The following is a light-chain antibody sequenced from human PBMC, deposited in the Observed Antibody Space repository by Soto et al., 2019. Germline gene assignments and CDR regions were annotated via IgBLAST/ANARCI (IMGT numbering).Light chain of an antibody. CDR2: AAS. V-gene: IGKV3-15*01. CDR3: QQYNNWWT. J-gene: IGKJ1*01. Sequence: EILMTQSPVILSVSPGERATLSCRASQSISSNLAWYQQKLGQAPRLLIYAASTRATGIPARFSGSGSGTEFTLTISSLQSEDFAVYYCQQYNNWWTFGQGTKVEIK. CDR1: QSISSN.